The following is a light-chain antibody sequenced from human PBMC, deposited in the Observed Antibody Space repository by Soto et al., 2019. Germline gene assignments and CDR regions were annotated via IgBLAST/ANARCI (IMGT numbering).Light chain of an antibody. Sequence: DIQVTQYPSTLSASLGDRFTITCLASQSISRWLAWYQQKPGRAPKLLIYDASSLESGVPSRFSGSGSGTEFTLTISSLQPDDFATYYCQQYGSYSSWTFGQGTKVDIK. CDR1: QSISRW. V-gene: IGKV1-5*01. CDR2: DAS. CDR3: QQYGSYSSWT. J-gene: IGKJ1*01.